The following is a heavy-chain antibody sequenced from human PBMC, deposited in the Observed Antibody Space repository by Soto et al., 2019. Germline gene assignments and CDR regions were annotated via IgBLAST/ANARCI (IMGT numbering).Heavy chain of an antibody. CDR3: ARDRAGANYYYYGMEG. CDR1: GYTFTSYG. CDR2: ISAYNGNT. Sequence: ASVQLSCKASGYTFTSYGISWVRQAPGQGLEWMGWISAYNGNTNYAQKLQGRVTMTTDTSTSTAYMELRSLRSDDTAVYYCARDRAGANYYYYGMEGWGKGTTVT. D-gene: IGHD6-19*01. J-gene: IGHJ6*04. V-gene: IGHV1-18*01.